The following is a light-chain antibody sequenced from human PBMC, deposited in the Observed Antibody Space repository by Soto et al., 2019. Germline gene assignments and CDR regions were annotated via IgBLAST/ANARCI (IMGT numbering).Light chain of an antibody. Sequence: DIQMTQSPSSVSASVGDRVTITCRASQGISSWLAWYQKKPGKAPNLLIYSASSLQRGVPSRFSSSGSGTDFTLTIRSLQPEDFATYYCLQTHSFPLTFGGGTTVDIK. CDR3: LQTHSFPLT. CDR1: QGISSW. J-gene: IGKJ4*01. CDR2: SAS. V-gene: IGKV1-12*01.